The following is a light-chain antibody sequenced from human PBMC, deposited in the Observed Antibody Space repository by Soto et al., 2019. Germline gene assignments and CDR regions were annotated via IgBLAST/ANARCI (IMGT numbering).Light chain of an antibody. CDR1: QSISSY. J-gene: IGKJ1*01. V-gene: IGKV1-39*01. CDR2: AAS. Sequence: DIQMTQSQSSLSASVGDRVTITCRASQSISSYLNWYQQKPGKAPKLLIYAASSLQSGVPSRFSGSGSGTDFTLTISSLQPEDFATYYCQQSYSTPPTCGQGTKVEIK. CDR3: QQSYSTPPT.